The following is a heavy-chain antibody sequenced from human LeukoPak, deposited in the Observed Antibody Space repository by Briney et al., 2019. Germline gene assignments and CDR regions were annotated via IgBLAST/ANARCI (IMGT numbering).Heavy chain of an antibody. CDR2: IHYSGST. CDR1: GGSISSGGYY. Sequence: SETLSLTCTVSGGSISSGGYYWSWIRQNPGKGLEWIGYIHYSGSTYYNPSLKSRVTISVDTSDNQFSLKLSSVTAADTAVYYCARDMGGPDNYWGQGTLVTVSS. J-gene: IGHJ4*02. D-gene: IGHD3-16*01. CDR3: ARDMGGPDNY. V-gene: IGHV4-31*03.